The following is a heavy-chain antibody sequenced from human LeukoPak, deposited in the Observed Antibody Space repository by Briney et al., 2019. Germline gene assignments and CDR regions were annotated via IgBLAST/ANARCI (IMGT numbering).Heavy chain of an antibody. Sequence: SETLSLTWTVAGGSISSYDWSWIRQPPGKGLEWIGYIYYSGSTNYNPSLKSRVTISVDTSKNQFSLNLSSVTAADTAIYYCARSIHDYGDFYFDFWGQGTLVTVFS. D-gene: IGHD4-17*01. CDR1: GGSISSYD. CDR2: IYYSGST. CDR3: ARSIHDYGDFYFDF. V-gene: IGHV4-59*01. J-gene: IGHJ4*02.